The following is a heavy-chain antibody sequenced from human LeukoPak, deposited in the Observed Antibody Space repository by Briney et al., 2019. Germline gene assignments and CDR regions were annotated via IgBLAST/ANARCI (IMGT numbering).Heavy chain of an antibody. CDR2: ISYDGSNK. J-gene: IGHJ6*02. V-gene: IGHV3-30-3*01. CDR1: GFTFSSYA. D-gene: IGHD6-19*01. Sequence: GRSLRLSCAASGFTFSSYAMPWVRQAPGKGLEWVAVISYDGSNKYYADSVKGRFTISRDNSKNTLYLQMNSLRAEDTAVYYCARALLPIAVAGLGYYYYYGMDVWGQGTTVTVSS. CDR3: ARALLPIAVAGLGYYYYYGMDV.